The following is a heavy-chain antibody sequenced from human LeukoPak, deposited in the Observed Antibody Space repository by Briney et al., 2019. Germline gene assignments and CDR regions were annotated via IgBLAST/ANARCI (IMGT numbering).Heavy chain of an antibody. Sequence: ASVKVSCKASGYSFTSYGISWVRQAPGQGLEWMGGIIPIFGTANYAQKFQGRVTITADESTSTAYMELSSLRSEDTAVYYCARNHPHSSGIAWGYYYYMDVWGKGTTVTVSS. CDR1: GYSFTSYG. V-gene: IGHV1-69*13. D-gene: IGHD6-19*01. CDR2: IIPIFGTA. J-gene: IGHJ6*03. CDR3: ARNHPHSSGIAWGYYYYMDV.